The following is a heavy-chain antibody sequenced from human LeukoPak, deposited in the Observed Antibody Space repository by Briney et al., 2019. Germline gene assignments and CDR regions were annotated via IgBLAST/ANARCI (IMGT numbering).Heavy chain of an antibody. CDR1: GGSISSYY. CDR3: ARDYYDEGYYYYYYMDV. D-gene: IGHD3-22*01. Sequence: SETLSLACTVSGGSISSYYWSWIRQPAGKGLEWIGRIYTSGSTNYNPSLKSRVTMSVDTSKNQFSLKLSSVTAADTAVYYCARDYYDEGYYYYYYMDVWGKGTTVTVSS. V-gene: IGHV4-4*07. CDR2: IYTSGST. J-gene: IGHJ6*03.